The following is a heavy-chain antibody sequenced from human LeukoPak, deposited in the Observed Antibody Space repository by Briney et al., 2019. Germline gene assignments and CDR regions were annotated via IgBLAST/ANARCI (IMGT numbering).Heavy chain of an antibody. CDR2: IDYRGRT. CDR1: GGSVNNAAYY. J-gene: IGHJ5*01. D-gene: IGHD6-19*01. CDR3: ARTQSGFDS. Sequence: PSQTLSLTCTVSGGSVNNAAYYWSWIRQHPGKGLEWIGHIDYRGRTNYNPSLKSRVTMSVDTSKNQFSLKLSSVTAADTAVYYCARTQSGFDSWGQGTLVTVSS. V-gene: IGHV4-31*03.